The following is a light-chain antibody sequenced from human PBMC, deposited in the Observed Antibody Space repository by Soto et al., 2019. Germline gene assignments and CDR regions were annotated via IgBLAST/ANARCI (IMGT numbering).Light chain of an antibody. Sequence: DIQMTQSPSSLSAFVGDRVTITCRASQSISNSLNWYQQKPGKAPRLLISTISSLQSGVPSRFTGSGSGTDFTLTISSLQPEDFATYYCQQTHSTPLTFGGGTKWIS. CDR2: TIS. CDR3: QQTHSTPLT. CDR1: QSISNS. J-gene: IGKJ4*01. V-gene: IGKV1-39*01.